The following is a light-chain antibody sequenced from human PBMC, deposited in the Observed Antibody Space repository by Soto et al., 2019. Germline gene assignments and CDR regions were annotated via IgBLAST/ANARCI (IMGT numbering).Light chain of an antibody. J-gene: IGKJ5*01. Sequence: EIVMTQSPATLSVSPGERATLSCRASQSVSSNLAWYQQKPGQAPRLLIYGASTRAPGIPARFSGRGSGTEFTVTISSLEPEDFAVYYCQQRSSWPITFGPGTRLEIK. CDR1: QSVSSN. V-gene: IGKV3-15*01. CDR3: QQRSSWPIT. CDR2: GAS.